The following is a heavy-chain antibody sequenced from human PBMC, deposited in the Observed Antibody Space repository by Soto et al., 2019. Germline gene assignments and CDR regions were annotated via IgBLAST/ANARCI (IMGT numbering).Heavy chain of an antibody. Sequence: GESLKISCKGSGYSFTSYWISWVRQMPGKGLEWMGRIDPSDSYTNYSPSFQGHVTISVDRSIRTAYLQWSSLKASDTAMYYCARRGDILTGPYYYYYGMDVWGQGTTVTVSS. V-gene: IGHV5-10-1*01. J-gene: IGHJ6*02. CDR3: ARRGDILTGPYYYYYGMDV. D-gene: IGHD3-9*01. CDR2: IDPSDSYT. CDR1: GYSFTSYW.